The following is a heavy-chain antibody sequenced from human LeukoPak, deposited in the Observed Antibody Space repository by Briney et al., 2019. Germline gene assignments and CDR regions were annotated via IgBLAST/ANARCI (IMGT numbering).Heavy chain of an antibody. V-gene: IGHV1-69*04. CDR1: GGTFSSYA. J-gene: IGHJ4*02. CDR2: IIPILGIA. Sequence: EASVKVSCKASGGTFSSYAISWVRQATGQGLEWMGRIIPILGIANXAQKFQGRVTITADKSTSTAYMELSSLRSEDTAVYYCVRGGSXXXXPFDYWGQGTLVTVSS. D-gene: IGHD3-16*01. CDR3: VRGGSXXXXPFDY.